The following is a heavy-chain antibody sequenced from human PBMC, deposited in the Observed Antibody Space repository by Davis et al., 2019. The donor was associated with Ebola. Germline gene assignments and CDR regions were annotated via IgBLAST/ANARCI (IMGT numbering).Heavy chain of an antibody. V-gene: IGHV3-73*01. Sequence: GESLKISCAASWFTFSGSAMHWVRQASGKGLEWVGRIRSKANSYATAYAASVKGRFTISRDDSKNTAYLQMNSLKTEDTAVYYCTVTTTDDYWGQGTLVTVSS. CDR1: WFTFSGSA. D-gene: IGHD3-22*01. J-gene: IGHJ4*02. CDR3: TVTTTDDY. CDR2: IRSKANSYAT.